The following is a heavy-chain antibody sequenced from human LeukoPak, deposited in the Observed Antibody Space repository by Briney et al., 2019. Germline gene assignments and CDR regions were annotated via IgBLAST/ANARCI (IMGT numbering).Heavy chain of an antibody. D-gene: IGHD1-14*01. J-gene: IGHJ6*02. CDR3: TRFNQEPYGMDV. V-gene: IGHV3-73*01. Sequence: SGGSLRLSCAASGFTFSGSAMHWVRQTSGKGLEWVGRIRSKANSYATAYAASVEGRFTISRDDSKNTAYLQMNSLKAEDTAVYYCTRFNQEPYGMDVWGQGTTVTVSS. CDR1: GFTFSGSA. CDR2: IRSKANSYAT.